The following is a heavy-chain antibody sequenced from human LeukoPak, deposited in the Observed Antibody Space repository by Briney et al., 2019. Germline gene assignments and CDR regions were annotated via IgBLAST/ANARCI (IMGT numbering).Heavy chain of an antibody. V-gene: IGHV3-30*03. CDR2: ISYDGSNK. Sequence: GGSLRLSCAASGFTFKSYAMSWVRQAPGKGLEWVAVISYDGSNKYYADSVKGRFTISRDNSKNTLYLQMNSLRAEDTAVYYCASLPTEHYYYYGMDVWGQGTTVTVSS. J-gene: IGHJ6*02. CDR1: GFTFKSYA. CDR3: ASLPTEHYYYYGMDV. D-gene: IGHD4-11*01.